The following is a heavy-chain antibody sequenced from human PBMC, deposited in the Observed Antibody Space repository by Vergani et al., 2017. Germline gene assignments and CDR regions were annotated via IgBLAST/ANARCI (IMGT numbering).Heavy chain of an antibody. CDR3: ARGGYSYGVYYYYYYMDV. CDR1: GGTFSSYA. J-gene: IGHJ6*03. CDR2: IIPIFGTA. D-gene: IGHD5-18*01. V-gene: IGHV1-69*01. Sequence: QVQLVQSGAEVKKPGSSVKVSCKASGGTFSSYAISWVRQAPGQGLEWMGGIIPIFGTANYAQKFQGRVTITADESTSTAYMELSSLRSEDTAVYYCARGGYSYGVYYYYYYMDVWGKGTTVTVS.